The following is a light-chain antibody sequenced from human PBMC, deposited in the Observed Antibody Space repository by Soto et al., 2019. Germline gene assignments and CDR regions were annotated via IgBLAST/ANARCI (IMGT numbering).Light chain of an antibody. CDR1: SSDVGGYNY. V-gene: IGLV2-8*01. J-gene: IGLJ2*01. CDR3: SSYAGSHKFVL. CDR2: EVN. Sequence: QSVLTQPPSASGSPGQSVAISCTGTSSDVGGYNYVSWYQQHPGKAPKLMIYEVNKRPSGVPDRFSGSKSGNTASLTVSGLQAEDEADYYCSSYAGSHKFVLFGGGTQLTV.